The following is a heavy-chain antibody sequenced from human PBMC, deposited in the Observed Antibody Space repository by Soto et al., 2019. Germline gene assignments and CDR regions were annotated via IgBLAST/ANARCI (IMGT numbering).Heavy chain of an antibody. CDR2: IIPIFGTA. V-gene: IGHV1-69*13. D-gene: IGHD3-10*01. CDR1: GGTFSSYA. Sequence: GASVKVSCKASGGTFSSYAISWVRQAPGQGLEWMGGIIPIFGTANYAQKFQGRVTITADESTSTAYMELSSLRSEDTAVYYCARGWGSVNYYYGMDVWGQGTTVTVSS. CDR3: ARGWGSVNYYYGMDV. J-gene: IGHJ6*02.